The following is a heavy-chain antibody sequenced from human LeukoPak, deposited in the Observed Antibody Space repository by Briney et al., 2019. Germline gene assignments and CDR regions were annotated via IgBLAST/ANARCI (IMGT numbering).Heavy chain of an antibody. CDR3: ARHVLKGKNVDY. CDR2: IYYSGST. Sequence: SETLSLTCTVSGDSISSSTYYWGWIRQPPGKGLEWIGSIYYSGSTYYNPSLKSRVTISVDTSKNQFSLKLSSVTAADTAVYYCARHVLKGKNVDYWGQGTLVTVSS. V-gene: IGHV4-39*01. CDR1: GDSISSSTYY. J-gene: IGHJ4*02. D-gene: IGHD2/OR15-2a*01.